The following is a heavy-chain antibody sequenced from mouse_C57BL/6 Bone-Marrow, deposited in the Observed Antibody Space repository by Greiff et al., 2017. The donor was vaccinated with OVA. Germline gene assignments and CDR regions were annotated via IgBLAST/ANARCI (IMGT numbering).Heavy chain of an antibody. V-gene: IGHV1-69*01. Sequence: QVQLQQPGAELVMPGASVKLSCKASGYTFTSYWMPWVKQRPGQGLEWIGEIDPSDSYTNYNQKFKGKSTLTVDKSSSTAYMQLSSLTSEDSAVYYCARGEVYDALYYYAMDYWGQGTSVTVSS. CDR3: ARGEVYDALYYYAMDY. CDR2: IDPSDSYT. J-gene: IGHJ4*01. CDR1: GYTFTSYW. D-gene: IGHD2-3*01.